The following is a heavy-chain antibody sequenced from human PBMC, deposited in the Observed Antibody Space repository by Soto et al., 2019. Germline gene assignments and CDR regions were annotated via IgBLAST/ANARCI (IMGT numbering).Heavy chain of an antibody. CDR1: GFTFTRYS. CDR2: ISSTTNYI. Sequence: GGSVRLSCAASGFTFTRYSMNWVRQAPGKGLEWVSSISSTTNYIYYGDSMKGRFTISRDNAKNSLYLEMNSLRAEDTAVYYCARGSEDLTSTFDSWGQGTLATVSS. V-gene: IGHV3-21*06. J-gene: IGHJ5*01. CDR3: ARGSEDLTSTFDS.